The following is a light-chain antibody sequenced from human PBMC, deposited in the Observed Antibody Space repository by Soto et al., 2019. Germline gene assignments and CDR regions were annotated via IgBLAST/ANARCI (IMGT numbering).Light chain of an antibody. J-gene: IGKJ1*01. CDR3: LQYQSYWT. V-gene: IGKV1-5*03. CDR1: QSISRQ. Sequence: DIQMTQSPSTLSASVGDRVSITCRASQSISRQLAWYQQKPGKAPNLLIYQASNLETGVPSRFTGSGSGTELTLTISSLQPDDLATYHCLQYQSYWTFGQGTKVEVK. CDR2: QAS.